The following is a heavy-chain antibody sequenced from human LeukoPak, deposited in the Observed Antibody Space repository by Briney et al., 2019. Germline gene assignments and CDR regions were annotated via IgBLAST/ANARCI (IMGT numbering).Heavy chain of an antibody. V-gene: IGHV3-64*01. J-gene: IGHJ4*02. Sequence: PGGSLRLSCAASGFRFSDYTMHWVRQAPGKGLEYVSSINNNGVTTYYANSVKGRFTISRDNSKNTLYLQMGSLRAEDMAVYHCARQRAHGQFAVYWGRGTLVTVSS. D-gene: IGHD3-10*01. CDR1: GFRFSDYT. CDR3: ARQRAHGQFAVY. CDR2: INNNGVTT.